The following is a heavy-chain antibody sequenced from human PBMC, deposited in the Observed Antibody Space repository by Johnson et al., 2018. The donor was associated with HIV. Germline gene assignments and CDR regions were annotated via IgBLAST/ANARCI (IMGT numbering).Heavy chain of an antibody. J-gene: IGHJ3*02. CDR1: GFTFSNYW. D-gene: IGHD3-10*01. CDR3: ASEVRGVLDI. V-gene: IGHV3-72*01. Sequence: VQLVESGGGLVQPGGSLRLSCAASGFTFSNYWMSWVRQAPGRGLEWVGRTRNKANSYTTEYAASVKGRFTISRDDSKNSLYLQMNSLRVEDTAVYYCASEVRGVLDIWGQGTMVTVSS. CDR2: TRNKANSYTT.